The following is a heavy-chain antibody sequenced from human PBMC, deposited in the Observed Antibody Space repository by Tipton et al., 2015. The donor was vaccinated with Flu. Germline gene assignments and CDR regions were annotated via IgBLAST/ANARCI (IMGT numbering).Heavy chain of an antibody. V-gene: IGHV4-38-2*02. CDR1: GDSIRSDYY. D-gene: IGHD2-2*01. CDR3: ARDPPLGMPDYFDY. CDR2: VFHMGSP. Sequence: TLSLTCTVSGDSIRSDYYWGWIRQPPGKGLEWIGNVFHMGSPYYNPSLQSRVTISADTPKKQFSLQLRSVTAADTAVYYCARDPPLGMPDYFDYWGQGTLVTASS. J-gene: IGHJ4*02.